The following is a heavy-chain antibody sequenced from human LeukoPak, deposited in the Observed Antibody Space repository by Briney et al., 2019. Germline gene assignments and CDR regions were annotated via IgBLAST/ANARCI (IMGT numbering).Heavy chain of an antibody. Sequence: GGSLRLSCAASGFTFSSYWMHWVRQAPGKGLVWVSRINSDGSSTSYADSVKGRFTISRDNSKNTLYLQMNSLRAEDTAVYYRAKDGNRYYDFWSGYPGAPFDYWGQGTLVTVSS. J-gene: IGHJ4*02. D-gene: IGHD3-3*01. V-gene: IGHV3-74*01. CDR3: AKDGNRYYDFWSGYPGAPFDY. CDR2: INSDGSST. CDR1: GFTFSSYW.